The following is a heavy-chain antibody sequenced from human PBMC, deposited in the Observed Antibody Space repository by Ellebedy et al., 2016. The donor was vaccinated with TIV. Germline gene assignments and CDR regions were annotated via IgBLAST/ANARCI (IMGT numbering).Heavy chain of an antibody. Sequence: AASVKVSCKASGYTFSSYGISWVRQAPGQGLEWMGWLSADNGDTNSAQKFQARVSMTTDSFKSTAYMELRSLRSDDTAVYYCARVRWASLLGYDYYVMDVWGQGTTVIVSS. J-gene: IGHJ6*02. CDR3: ARVRWASLLGYDYYVMDV. D-gene: IGHD3-16*01. CDR2: LSADNGDT. V-gene: IGHV1-18*04. CDR1: GYTFSSYG.